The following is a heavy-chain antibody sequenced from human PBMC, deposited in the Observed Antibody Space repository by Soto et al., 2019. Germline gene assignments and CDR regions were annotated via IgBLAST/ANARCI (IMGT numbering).Heavy chain of an antibody. V-gene: IGHV3-48*02. CDR2: ISSSSSTI. D-gene: IGHD3-9*01. J-gene: IGHJ6*02. Sequence: GGSLRLSCAASGFTFSRYSMNWVRQAPGKGLEWVSYISSSSSTIYYADSVKGRFTISRDNAKNSLYLQMNSLRDEDTAVYYCARDRYYAILTCSKKSPYYYDGMDFWGQGTTVTVSS. CDR3: ARDRYYAILTCSKKSPYYYDGMDF. CDR1: GFTFSRYS.